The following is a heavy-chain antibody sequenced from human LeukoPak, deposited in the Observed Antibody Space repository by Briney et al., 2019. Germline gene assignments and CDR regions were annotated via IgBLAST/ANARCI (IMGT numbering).Heavy chain of an antibody. V-gene: IGHV3-30*02. CDR3: AKDRKNYPL. Sequence: PGGSLRLSCAASAFTFRNYGMHWLRQAPGQGLEWVAFIRYDGGNKNYADSVKGRFTISRDNPKNTLYLQMNSLRAEDTAVYYCAKDRKNYPLWGQGTLVTVSS. D-gene: IGHD1-7*01. CDR1: AFTFRNYG. J-gene: IGHJ4*02. CDR2: IRYDGGNK.